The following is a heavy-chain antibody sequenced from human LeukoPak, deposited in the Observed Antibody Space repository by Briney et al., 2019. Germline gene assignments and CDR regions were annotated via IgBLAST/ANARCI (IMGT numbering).Heavy chain of an antibody. V-gene: IGHV3-74*01. J-gene: IGHJ6*03. CDR1: GFTVSSNY. Sequence: GGSLRLSCAASGFTVSSNYMTWVRQAPGKGLVWVSRINSDGSSTSYADSVKGRFTISRDNAKNTLYLQMNSLRAEDTAVYYCAREYYDFWSGFRNYYYYYYMDVWGKGTTVTVFS. D-gene: IGHD3-3*01. CDR2: INSDGSST. CDR3: AREYYDFWSGFRNYYYYYYMDV.